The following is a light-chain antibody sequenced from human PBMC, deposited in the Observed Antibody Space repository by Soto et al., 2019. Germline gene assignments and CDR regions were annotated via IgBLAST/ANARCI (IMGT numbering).Light chain of an antibody. J-gene: IGKJ1*01. V-gene: IGKV1-5*01. CDR1: QNIRSR. Sequence: DFQMTQSPSTLSASVGDRVTITCRASQNIRSRLAWFQHQPGKAPKLLIYDASSLESGVPPRFSGSGSGTEFTLTSSSLDTYDFSTYYCQQYHSYWTFGQGTKVE. CDR3: QQYHSYWT. CDR2: DAS.